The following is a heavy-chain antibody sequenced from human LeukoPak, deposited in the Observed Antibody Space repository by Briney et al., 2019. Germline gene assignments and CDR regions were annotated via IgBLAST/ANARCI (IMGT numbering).Heavy chain of an antibody. CDR2: ISGSGANT. V-gene: IGHV3-23*01. Sequence: QTGGSLRLSCSASGFTFKNHGLSWVRQPPGKGLEWVSAISGSGANTSYADSVKGRFFFSRDNSKNTIFLQMNSLTVEDTAVYFCATEAYYDLWSGHYKGGLDSWGPGTPVTVSS. D-gene: IGHD3-3*01. CDR3: ATEAYYDLWSGHYKGGLDS. CDR1: GFTFKNHG. J-gene: IGHJ5*01.